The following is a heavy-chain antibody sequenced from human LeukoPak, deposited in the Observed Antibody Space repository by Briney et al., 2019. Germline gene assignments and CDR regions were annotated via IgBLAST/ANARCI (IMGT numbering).Heavy chain of an antibody. D-gene: IGHD5-18*01. CDR2: IYYSGTA. CDR3: ARACGYSYGRRYYFDY. J-gene: IGHJ4*02. V-gene: IGHV4-39*01. CDR1: GGSISSTSYY. Sequence: SETLSLTCTVSGGSISSTSYYWGWIRQPPGRGLEWIGSIYYSGTAYYNPSLKSRVAMSVDTSKNQFSLKLTSVTAADTAVYYCARACGYSYGRRYYFDYWGQGTLVTVSS.